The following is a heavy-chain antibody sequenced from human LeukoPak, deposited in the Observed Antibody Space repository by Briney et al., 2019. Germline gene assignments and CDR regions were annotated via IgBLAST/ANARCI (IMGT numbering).Heavy chain of an antibody. CDR1: GDSVSRKSVA. D-gene: IGHD5-18*01. J-gene: IGHJ5*02. Sequence: SQTLSLTCAISGDSVSRKSVAWNWIRQSPSRRLEWRGRTYYRSKWYNDYAVSVKSRISISPDTSKNQFSLQLNSVTPEDTAVYYCARQTWIQMINWFDPWGQGTLVTVSS. V-gene: IGHV6-1*01. CDR2: TYYRSKWYN. CDR3: ARQTWIQMINWFDP.